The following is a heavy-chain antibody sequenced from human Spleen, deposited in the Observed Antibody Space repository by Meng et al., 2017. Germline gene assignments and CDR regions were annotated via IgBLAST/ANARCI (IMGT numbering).Heavy chain of an antibody. CDR1: GGTFSSYA. CDR2: IIPIFGTA. D-gene: IGHD2-2*01. J-gene: IGHJ6*02. Sequence: SVKVSCKASGGTFSSYAISWVRQAPGQGLEWMGGIIPIFGTANYAQKFQGRVTITADESTSTAYMELSSLRSEDTAVYYCARVVGNFISTSCQYYYYYYGMDVWGQGTTVTVSS. V-gene: IGHV1-69*13. CDR3: ARVVGNFISTSCQYYYYYYGMDV.